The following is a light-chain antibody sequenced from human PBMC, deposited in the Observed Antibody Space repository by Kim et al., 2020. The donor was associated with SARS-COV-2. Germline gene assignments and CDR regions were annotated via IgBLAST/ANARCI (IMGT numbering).Light chain of an antibody. CDR2: LGS. CDR3: MQALQTPPS. V-gene: IGKV2-28*01. J-gene: IGKJ2*03. Sequence: EPASISCRSSQSLLHSNGYNYLDWYLQKPGQSPQLLIYLGSNRASGVPDMFSGSGSGTDFTLKISRVEAEDVGVYYCMQALQTPPSFGQGTKLEIK. CDR1: QSLLHSNGYNY.